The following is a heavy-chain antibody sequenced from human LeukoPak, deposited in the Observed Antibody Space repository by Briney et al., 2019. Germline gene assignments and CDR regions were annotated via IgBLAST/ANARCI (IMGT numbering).Heavy chain of an antibody. CDR2: IIPIFGTA. Sequence: SVKVSCKASGGTFSSYAISWVRQAPGQGLEWMGGIIPIFGTANYAQKFQGRVTITADESTSTAYMELSSLRSEDTAVYYCARGPSITLIRGGQWYYYMDVWGKGTTVTISS. CDR1: GGTFSSYA. V-gene: IGHV1-69*13. CDR3: ARGPSITLIRGGQWYYYMDV. D-gene: IGHD3-10*01. J-gene: IGHJ6*03.